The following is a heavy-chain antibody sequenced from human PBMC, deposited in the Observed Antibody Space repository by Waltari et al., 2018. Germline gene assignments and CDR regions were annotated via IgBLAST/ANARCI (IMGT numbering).Heavy chain of an antibody. D-gene: IGHD4-17*01. CDR2: MQYRGST. J-gene: IGHJ1*01. CDR1: GGSISTNYT. V-gene: IGHV4-39*01. Sequence: QLQLQESGPGLVKPAETLSLTCTVSGGSISTNYTWGWSRQPPGKGLEWMGNMQYRGSTFYNPSLKSRVTISLDTSKNQFSLRLSSVGAADTAVYFGGRIAFGDDGGYFQHWGQGTLVTVSS. CDR3: GRIAFGDDGGYFQH.